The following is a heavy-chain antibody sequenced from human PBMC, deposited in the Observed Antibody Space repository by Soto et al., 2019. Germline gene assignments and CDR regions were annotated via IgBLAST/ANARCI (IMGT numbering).Heavy chain of an antibody. J-gene: IGHJ5*02. Sequence: GSLRLSCAASGFTFSSYSMNWVRQAPGKGLEWVSYISSSSSTIYYADSVKGRFTISRDNAKNSLYLQMNSLRAEDTAVYYCARDTPIVVVVAAKRPNWLDPWGQGTLVTVSS. CDR3: ARDTPIVVVVAAKRPNWLDP. CDR2: ISSSSSTI. V-gene: IGHV3-48*01. D-gene: IGHD2-15*01. CDR1: GFTFSSYS.